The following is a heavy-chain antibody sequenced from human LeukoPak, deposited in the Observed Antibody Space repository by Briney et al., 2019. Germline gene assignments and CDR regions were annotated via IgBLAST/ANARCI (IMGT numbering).Heavy chain of an antibody. CDR2: INWNSGRI. V-gene: IGHV3-9*01. Sequence: GGSLRLSCAASGFTFEDYAMHWVRHAPGKGLEWVSGINWNSGRIGYADSVKGRFTISRDNAKNSLYLQMNSLRAEDTAVYYCATQAYWGQGTLVTVSS. CDR3: ATQAY. CDR1: GFTFEDYA. J-gene: IGHJ4*02.